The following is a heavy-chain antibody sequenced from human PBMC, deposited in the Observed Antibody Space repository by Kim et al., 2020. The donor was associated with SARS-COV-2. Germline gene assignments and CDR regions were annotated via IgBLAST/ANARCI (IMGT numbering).Heavy chain of an antibody. CDR3: ARVTVTMTLYGMDV. Sequence: ADSVKGRFTISRDNSKNPLYLQMKSLRAEDTAVYYCARVTVTMTLYGMDVWGQGTTVIVSS. V-gene: IGHV3-30*01. D-gene: IGHD3-22*01. J-gene: IGHJ6*02.